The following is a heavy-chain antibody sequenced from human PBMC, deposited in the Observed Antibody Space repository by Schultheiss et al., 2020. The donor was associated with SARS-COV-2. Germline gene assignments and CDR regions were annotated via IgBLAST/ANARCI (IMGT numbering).Heavy chain of an antibody. CDR1: GGSISSYY. D-gene: IGHD6-19*01. CDR3: ARLPGLAYFYYYMDV. CDR2: IYYSGST. Sequence: GSLRLSCTVSGGSISSYYWSWIRQPAGKGLEWIGYIYYSGSTNYNPSLKSRVTISIDTSNNQFSLKLSSVTAADTAVYYCARLPGLAYFYYYMDVWGKGTMVTVSS. J-gene: IGHJ6*03. V-gene: IGHV4-59*08.